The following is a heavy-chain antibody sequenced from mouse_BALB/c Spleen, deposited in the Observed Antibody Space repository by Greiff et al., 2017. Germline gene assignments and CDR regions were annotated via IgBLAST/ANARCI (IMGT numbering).Heavy chain of an antibody. CDR2: IDPANGNT. CDR3: ARREDYYGSSPFAY. D-gene: IGHD1-1*01. J-gene: IGHJ3*01. Sequence: VQLKESGAELVKPGASVKLSCTASGFNIKDTYMHWVKQRPEQGLEWIGRIDPANGNTKYDPKFQGKATITADTSSNTAYLQLSSLTSEDTAVYYCARREDYYGSSPFAYWGQGTLVTVSA. V-gene: IGHV14-3*02. CDR1: GFNIKDTY.